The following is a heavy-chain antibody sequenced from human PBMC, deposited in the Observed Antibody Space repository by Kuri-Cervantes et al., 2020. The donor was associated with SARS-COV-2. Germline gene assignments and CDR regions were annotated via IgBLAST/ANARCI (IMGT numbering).Heavy chain of an antibody. J-gene: IGHJ1*01. CDR1: EFTFSSYT. CDR3: ARAQNCGGACLTGYFKK. CDR2: ISYDGSNK. V-gene: IGHV3-30*01. D-gene: IGHD2-21*02. Sequence: GESLKIPCAASEFTFSSYTMHWVRQAPGKGLEWVAVISYDGSNKYYSHSVKDRFTISRNNSNNTLYPQMNSLRAEDTAVYSCARAQNCGGACLTGYFKKWGQGTLVTVSS.